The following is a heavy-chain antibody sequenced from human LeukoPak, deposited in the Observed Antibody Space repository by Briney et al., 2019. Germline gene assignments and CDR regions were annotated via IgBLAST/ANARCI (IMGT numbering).Heavy chain of an antibody. D-gene: IGHD3-22*01. CDR3: ARNYDSSGYDPAGYYGMDV. CDR2: IGSSGSTI. J-gene: IGHJ6*02. CDR1: GFTFSSYE. V-gene: IGHV3-48*03. Sequence: GGSLRLSCAASGFTFSSYEMNWVRQAPGKGLEWVSYIGSSGSTIYYADSVKGRFTISRDNAKNSLYLQMNSLRAEDTAVYYCARNYDSSGYDPAGYYGMDVWGQGTTVTVSS.